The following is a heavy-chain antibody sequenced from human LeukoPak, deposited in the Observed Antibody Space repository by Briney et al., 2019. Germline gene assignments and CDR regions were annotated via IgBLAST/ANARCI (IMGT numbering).Heavy chain of an antibody. Sequence: SVKVSCKASGGTFSSYAISWVRQAPGQGLEWMGGIIPIFGTANYAQKFQGRVTITADESTSTAYMELSSLRSEDTAVYYCAGESRRITMVRGVINYYFDYWGQGTLVTVSS. J-gene: IGHJ4*02. V-gene: IGHV1-69*01. CDR3: AGESRRITMVRGVINYYFDY. CDR1: GGTFSSYA. CDR2: IIPIFGTA. D-gene: IGHD3-10*01.